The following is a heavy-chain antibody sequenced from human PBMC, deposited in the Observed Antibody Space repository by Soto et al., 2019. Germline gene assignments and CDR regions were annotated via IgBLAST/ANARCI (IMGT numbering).Heavy chain of an antibody. D-gene: IGHD1-26*01. CDR1: GGSIRSNNW. CDR3: ARVFSGSYSDY. CDR2: IFHSGST. V-gene: IGHV4-4*02. Sequence: ETLSLTCAVSGGSIRSNNWWSWVRQPPGKGLEWIGEIFHSGSTNYNPSLKTRVTISVDKSKNHFSLKLSSVTAADTAVYYCARVFSGSYSDYWGQGTLVTVSS. J-gene: IGHJ4*02.